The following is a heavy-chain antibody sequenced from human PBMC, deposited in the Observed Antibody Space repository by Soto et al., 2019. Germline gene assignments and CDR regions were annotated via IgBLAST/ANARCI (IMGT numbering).Heavy chain of an antibody. CDR2: VHHGGST. CDR1: GVSISSSKW. CDR3: ARHRLNFDSGGDYHHGMDV. V-gene: IGHV4-4*02. D-gene: IGHD3-22*01. J-gene: IGHJ6*02. Sequence: SETLSLTCAVSGVSISSSKWWSWVRQPPGKGLEWIGDVHHGGSTDYSPSLESRVSISIDKSKNFFSLKMWSVTAADTAVYFCARHRLNFDSGGDYHHGMDVWGQGTTVTVSS.